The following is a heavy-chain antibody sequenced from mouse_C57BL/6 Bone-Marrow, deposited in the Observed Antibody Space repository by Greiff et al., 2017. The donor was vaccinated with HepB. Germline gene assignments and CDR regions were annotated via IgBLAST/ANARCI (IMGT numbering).Heavy chain of an antibody. Sequence: QVQLKESGAELARPGASVKLSCKASGYTFTSYGISWVKQRTGQGLEWIGEIYPRSGNTYYNEKFKGKATLTADKSSSTAYMELRSLSSEDSAVYFCALDSSGYEDAMDYWGQGTSVTVSS. CDR2: IYPRSGNT. CDR1: GYTFTSYG. V-gene: IGHV1-81*01. D-gene: IGHD3-2*02. CDR3: ALDSSGYEDAMDY. J-gene: IGHJ4*01.